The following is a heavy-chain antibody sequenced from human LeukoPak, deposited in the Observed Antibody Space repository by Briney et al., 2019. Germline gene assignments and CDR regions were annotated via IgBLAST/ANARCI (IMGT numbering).Heavy chain of an antibody. J-gene: IGHJ4*02. Sequence: PSETLSLTCTVSGGSISSYYWSWIRQPPGKGLEWIGYIYYTGSTNFNPSLRSRVTISVDTSKNQFSLKLNSVTAADTAVYYCARNWPKFDYWGQGTLVTVSS. CDR3: ARNWPKFDY. D-gene: IGHD1-1*01. CDR2: IYYTGST. CDR1: GGSISSYY. V-gene: IGHV4-59*01.